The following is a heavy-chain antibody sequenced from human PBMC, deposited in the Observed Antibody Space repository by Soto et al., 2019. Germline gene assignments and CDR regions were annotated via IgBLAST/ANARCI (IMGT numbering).Heavy chain of an antibody. CDR2: IDPKSGGT. Sequence: QVQLVQSGAEVQKPGASVKVSCKAFGNTFTAYYIHWVRQAPGQGLEWVGWIDPKSGGTTYAQNFQGRVRMTRDTSISTVFMELSRLRSDDTAVYYCARGPKDYGDYGEYFQYWGQGTLVSVSS. D-gene: IGHD4-17*01. V-gene: IGHV1-2*02. CDR1: GNTFTAYY. J-gene: IGHJ1*01. CDR3: ARGPKDYGDYGEYFQY.